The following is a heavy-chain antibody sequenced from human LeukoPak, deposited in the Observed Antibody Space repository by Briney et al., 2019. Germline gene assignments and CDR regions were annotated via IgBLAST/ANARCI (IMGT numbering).Heavy chain of an antibody. D-gene: IGHD3-9*01. J-gene: IGHJ4*02. CDR3: ARARYFDWLLSYFDY. Sequence: SETLSLTCTVSGGSISSGSYYWSWIRQPAGKGLEWIGRIYTSGSTNYNPSLESRVTISVDTSKNQFSLRLSSVTAADTAVYFCARARYFDWLLSYFDYWGQGTLVTVSS. CDR2: IYTSGST. V-gene: IGHV4-61*02. CDR1: GGSISSGSYY.